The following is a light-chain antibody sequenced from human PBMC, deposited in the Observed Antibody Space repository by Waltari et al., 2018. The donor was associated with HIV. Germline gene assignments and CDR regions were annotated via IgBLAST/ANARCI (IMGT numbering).Light chain of an antibody. CDR3: ASYRYSSRTYV. Sequence: QSALTQPASVSASPGQSIQISCIGTSNDVGDYNHVSWYQQQPDKAPRLMIYDVTNRPSGVSTRFSGSKSGNTASLAISGLQAEDEAIYYCASYRYSSRTYVFGTGTTVTVL. CDR2: DVT. J-gene: IGLJ1*01. V-gene: IGLV2-14*03. CDR1: SNDVGDYNH.